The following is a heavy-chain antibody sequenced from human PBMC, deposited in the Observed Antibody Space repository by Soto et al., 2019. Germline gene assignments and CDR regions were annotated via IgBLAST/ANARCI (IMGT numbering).Heavy chain of an antibody. CDR3: ARGGQLQSVAFDI. J-gene: IGHJ3*02. D-gene: IGHD2-2*01. Sequence: QVQLVQSGAEVKKPGASVKVSCRASGYTFTRYALHWVRQAPGQRLEWMGWINAGNGITTYSQKFQGRVTITRDKSASTAYMELSSLTSEDTAVYYCARGGQLQSVAFDIWGQGTMVTVSS. V-gene: IGHV1-3*01. CDR2: INAGNGIT. CDR1: GYTFTRYA.